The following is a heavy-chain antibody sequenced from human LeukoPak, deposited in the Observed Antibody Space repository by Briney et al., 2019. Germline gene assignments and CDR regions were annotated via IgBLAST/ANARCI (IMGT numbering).Heavy chain of an antibody. Sequence: ASVKVSCKASGGTFSSYAISWVRQAPGQGLEWMGRIIPIFGTANYAQKFQGRVTITTDESTSTAYMGLSSLRSEDTAVYYCARDSWTSVGTQGDWGQGTLVTVSS. CDR1: GGTFSSYA. V-gene: IGHV1-69*05. CDR2: IIPIFGTA. D-gene: IGHD5-12*01. CDR3: ARDSWTSVGTQGD. J-gene: IGHJ4*02.